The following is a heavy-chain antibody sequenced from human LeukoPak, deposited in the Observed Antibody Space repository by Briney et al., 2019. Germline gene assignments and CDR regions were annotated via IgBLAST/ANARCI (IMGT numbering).Heavy chain of an antibody. Sequence: GGSLRLSCTTSGFIFDDYAVNWVRQAPGKGLEWLSLIRSPNYDATTEYAASVKGRFTISRDDSKGIAYLHMTSLSSEDTAVYYCARRRSSTNYCYYGMDVWGKGTTVTVSS. CDR2: IRSPNYDATT. D-gene: IGHD2-2*01. J-gene: IGHJ6*04. CDR3: ARRRSSTNYCYYGMDV. CDR1: GFIFDDYA. V-gene: IGHV3-49*04.